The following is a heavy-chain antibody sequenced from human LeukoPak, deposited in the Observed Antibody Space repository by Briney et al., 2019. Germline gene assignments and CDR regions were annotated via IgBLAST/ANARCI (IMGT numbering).Heavy chain of an antibody. Sequence: SETLSLTCTVSGGSISPHYWSWFRQPPGKGPEYIGYIYYTGGTNYKPFLQSRVTISLDTSKNQFSLKLNSMTATDTAVYYCARLGFCRGDNCLDDYWGQGTQVTVSS. CDR1: GGSISPHY. CDR3: ARLGFCRGDNCLDDY. J-gene: IGHJ4*02. D-gene: IGHD2-15*01. CDR2: IYYTGGT. V-gene: IGHV4-59*08.